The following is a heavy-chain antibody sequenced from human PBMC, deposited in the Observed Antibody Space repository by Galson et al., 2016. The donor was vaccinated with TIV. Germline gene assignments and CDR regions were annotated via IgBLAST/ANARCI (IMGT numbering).Heavy chain of an antibody. CDR3: ARDRRHCGNECYLYYYYGMDV. CDR1: GLIFSNNY. V-gene: IGHV3-66*02. Sequence: SLRLSCAASGLIFSNNYMCWVRQAPGKGLEWVSLISSGGSTSYSDSVKGRFTISRDNSKNTLYLQLNSLRPEDTAVYYCARDRRHCGNECYLYYYYGMDVWGQGATVTVSS. D-gene: IGHD2-21*01. J-gene: IGHJ6*02. CDR2: ISSGGST.